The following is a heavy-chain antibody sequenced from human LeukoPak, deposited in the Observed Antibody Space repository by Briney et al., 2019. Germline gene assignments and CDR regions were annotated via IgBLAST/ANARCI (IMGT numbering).Heavy chain of an antibody. Sequence: ASVKVSCKASGGTFSSYGISWVRQAPGQGLEWMGWISAYNGNTNYAQKLQGRVTMTTDTSTSTAYMELRSLRSDDTAVYYCARAKDSYGYSGFDYWGQGTLVTVSS. CDR2: ISAYNGNT. CDR1: GGTFSSYG. V-gene: IGHV1-18*01. J-gene: IGHJ4*02. D-gene: IGHD5-18*01. CDR3: ARAKDSYGYSGFDY.